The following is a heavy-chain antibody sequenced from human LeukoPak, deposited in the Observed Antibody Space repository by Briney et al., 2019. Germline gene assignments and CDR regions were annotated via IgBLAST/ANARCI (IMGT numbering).Heavy chain of an antibody. D-gene: IGHD3-22*01. CDR1: GFTFSSYA. CDR2: ISYDGSNK. V-gene: IGHV3-30-3*01. J-gene: IGHJ4*02. CDR3: ARDPSSGYYYYFDY. Sequence: GGSLRLSCAASGFTFSSYAMHWVPQAPGKGLEWVAVISYDGSNKYYADSVKGRFTISRDSSKNTLYLQMNSLRAEDTAVYYCARDPSSGYYYYFDYWGQGTLVTVSS.